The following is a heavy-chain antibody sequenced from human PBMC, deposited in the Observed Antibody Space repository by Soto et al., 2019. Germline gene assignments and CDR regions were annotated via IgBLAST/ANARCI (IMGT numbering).Heavy chain of an antibody. J-gene: IGHJ4*02. V-gene: IGHV3-23*01. Sequence: SGFTFSSYAMSWVRQAPGKGLEWVSAISGSGGSTYYADSVKGRFTISRDNSKNTLYLQMNSLRDEDTAVYYCARGYSYGTDYWGQGTLVTVSS. D-gene: IGHD5-18*01. CDR1: GFTFSSYA. CDR3: ARGYSYGTDY. CDR2: ISGSGGST.